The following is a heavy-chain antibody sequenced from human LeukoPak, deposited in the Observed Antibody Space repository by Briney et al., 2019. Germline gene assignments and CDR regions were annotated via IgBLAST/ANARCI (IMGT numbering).Heavy chain of an antibody. Sequence: ASVKVSCKASGGTFSSYAISWVRQAPGQGLEWMGGIIPIFGTANYAQKFQGRVTITTDESTSTAYMELSSLRSEDTTVYYCARAHYYDSSGYLIGDYWGQGTLVTVSS. CDR2: IIPIFGTA. D-gene: IGHD3-22*01. CDR1: GGTFSSYA. J-gene: IGHJ4*02. CDR3: ARAHYYDSSGYLIGDY. V-gene: IGHV1-69*05.